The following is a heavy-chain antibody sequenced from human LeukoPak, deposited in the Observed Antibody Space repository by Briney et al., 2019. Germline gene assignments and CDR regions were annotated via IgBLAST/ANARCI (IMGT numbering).Heavy chain of an antibody. V-gene: IGHV4-4*07. D-gene: IGHD3-22*01. Sequence: SETLSLTCTVSGGSISSYYWSWIRQPAGKGLEWIGRIYTSGSTNYNPSLKSRVTMSVDTSKNQFSLKLSSVTAADTAVYYCARAARYYYDSSGYYYYFDYWGLGTLVTVSS. CDR1: GGSISSYY. J-gene: IGHJ4*02. CDR2: IYTSGST. CDR3: ARAARYYYDSSGYYYYFDY.